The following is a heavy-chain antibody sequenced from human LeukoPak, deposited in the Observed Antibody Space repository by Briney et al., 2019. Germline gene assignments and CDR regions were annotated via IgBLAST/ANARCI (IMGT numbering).Heavy chain of an antibody. CDR2: ISSSSSTI. D-gene: IGHD4-17*01. CDR3: AIDYGDYNFDY. V-gene: IGHV3-48*01. J-gene: IGHJ4*02. CDR1: GFTFSSYS. Sequence: GGSLRLSCAASGFTFSSYSMNWVRQAPGKGLEWVSYISSSSSTIYYADSVKGRFTISRDNAKNSLYLQVNSLRAEDTAVYYCAIDYGDYNFDYWGQGTLVTVSS.